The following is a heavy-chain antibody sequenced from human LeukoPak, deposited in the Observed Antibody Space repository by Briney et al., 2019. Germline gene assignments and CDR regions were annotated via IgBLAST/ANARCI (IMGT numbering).Heavy chain of an antibody. CDR1: GVSISSYY. V-gene: IGHV4-59*01. CDR2: VYYSGTT. D-gene: IGHD2-21*02. CDR3: ARAPACGGDWCTFFDY. J-gene: IGHJ4*02. Sequence: SETLSLTCVVSGVSISSYYWGWIRQPPGKGLEWIAYVYYSGTTNYNPSLKSRGTISVDTSKNQFSLKLSSVTPADTAVYYCARAPACGGDWCTFFDYWGQGTLVTVSS.